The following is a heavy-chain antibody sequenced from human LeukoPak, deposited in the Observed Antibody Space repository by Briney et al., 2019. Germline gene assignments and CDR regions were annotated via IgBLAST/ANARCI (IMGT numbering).Heavy chain of an antibody. CDR3: AREQGKVSWFDP. V-gene: IGHV4-39*07. J-gene: IGHJ5*02. D-gene: IGHD3-10*01. CDR1: GGSISSSSYY. Sequence: PSETLSLTCTVSGGSISSSSYYWGWIRQPPGKGLEWIGSIYYSGSTYYNPSLKSRVTISVDTSKNQFSLKLSSVTAADTAVYYCAREQGKVSWFDPWGQGTLVTVSS. CDR2: IYYSGST.